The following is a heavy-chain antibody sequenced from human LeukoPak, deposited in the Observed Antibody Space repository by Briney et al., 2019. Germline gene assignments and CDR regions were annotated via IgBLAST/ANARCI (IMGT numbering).Heavy chain of an antibody. Sequence: SQPMAHTGTVIGGSSSGGVYNSSFVRPPPKKGLEWIGYIYYSGSTYYNPSLKSRVTISVDTSKNQFSLKLSSVTAADTAVYYCARVYCSSTSCFHYYYYMDVWGKGTTVTVSS. CDR1: GGSSSGGVYN. J-gene: IGHJ6*03. V-gene: IGHV4-30-4*08. CDR2: IYYSGST. CDR3: ARVYCSSTSCFHYYYYMDV. D-gene: IGHD2-2*01.